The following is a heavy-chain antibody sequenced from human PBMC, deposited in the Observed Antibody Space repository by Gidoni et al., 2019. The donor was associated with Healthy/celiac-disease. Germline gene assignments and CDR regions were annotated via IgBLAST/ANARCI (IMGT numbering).Heavy chain of an antibody. CDR1: GYSFTSYW. Sequence: EVHLVQSGAEVKKPGQSLKISCKGSGYSFTSYWIGLVRQMPGKGLGWMGTIYPGDSDTRYSPSFQGQVTISADKSISTAYLQWSSLKASDTAMYYCARRPYRIAGESFDTWGQGTLVTVSS. V-gene: IGHV5-51*01. J-gene: IGHJ5*02. CDR3: ARRPYRIAGESFDT. CDR2: IYPGDSDT. D-gene: IGHD6-13*01.